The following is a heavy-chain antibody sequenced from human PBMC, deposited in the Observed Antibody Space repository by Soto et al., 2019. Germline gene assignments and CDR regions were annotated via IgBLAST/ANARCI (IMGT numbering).Heavy chain of an antibody. CDR3: ARTDYYYLDY. D-gene: IGHD3-10*01. J-gene: IGHJ4*02. CDR1: GYTFTSYA. CDR2: INAGNGNT. V-gene: IGHV1-3*01. Sequence: QVQLVQSGAEVKKPGASVKVSYKASGYTFTSYAMHWVRQAPGQRLEWMGWINAGNGNTKYSQKFQARVNISRDTPASTAYMVLSSLRSEDTAVYYCARTDYYYLDYWGQGTLVTVSS.